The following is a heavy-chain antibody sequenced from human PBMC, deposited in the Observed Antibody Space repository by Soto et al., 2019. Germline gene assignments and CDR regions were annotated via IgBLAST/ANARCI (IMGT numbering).Heavy chain of an antibody. CDR1: GFTFSGSA. CDR3: TRHPATYYDFWSGYTSTDYGMDV. D-gene: IGHD3-3*01. CDR2: IRSKANSYAT. V-gene: IGHV3-73*01. Sequence: GGSLRLSCAASGFTFSGSAMHWVRQASGKGLEWVGRIRSKANSYATAYAASVKGRFTISRDDSKNTAYLQMNSLKTEDTAVYYCTRHPATYYDFWSGYTSTDYGMDVWGQGTTVTVSS. J-gene: IGHJ6*02.